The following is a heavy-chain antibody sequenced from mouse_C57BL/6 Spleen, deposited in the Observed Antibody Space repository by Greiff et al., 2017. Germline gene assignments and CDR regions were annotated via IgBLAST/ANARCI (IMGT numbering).Heavy chain of an antibody. CDR2: ISSGGSYT. Sequence: EVKVVESGGDLVKPGGSLKLSCAASGFTFSSYGMSWVRQTPDKRLEWVATISSGGSYTYYPDSVKGRFTISRDNAKNTLYLQMSSLKSEDTAMYYCARQDGYDRGWFAYWGQGTLVTVSA. V-gene: IGHV5-6*01. CDR1: GFTFSSYG. J-gene: IGHJ3*01. D-gene: IGHD2-2*01. CDR3: ARQDGYDRGWFAY.